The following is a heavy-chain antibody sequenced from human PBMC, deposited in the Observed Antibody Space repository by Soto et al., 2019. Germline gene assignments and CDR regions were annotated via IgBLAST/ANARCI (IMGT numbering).Heavy chain of an antibody. CDR3: ARSWGGIGSSWFFDY. V-gene: IGHV4-4*07. J-gene: IGHJ4*02. Sequence: QVQLQESGPGLVKPSETLSLTCTVSGGSISSYYWSWIRQPAGKGLEWIGRIYTSGSTNYNPSLKSGVTMAVDTSKNQFSVKLSSVTDADTAVYYCARSWGGIGSSWFFDYWGQGTLVTVSS. CDR1: GGSISSYY. D-gene: IGHD6-13*01. CDR2: IYTSGST.